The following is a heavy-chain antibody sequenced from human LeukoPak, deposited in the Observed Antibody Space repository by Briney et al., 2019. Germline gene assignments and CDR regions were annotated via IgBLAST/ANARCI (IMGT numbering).Heavy chain of an antibody. V-gene: IGHV4-59*01. CDR2: IYYSGST. CDR3: ARVTATIASNFDN. J-gene: IGHJ4*02. D-gene: IGHD5-24*01. Sequence: SETLSLTCTVSGGSINSYYWSWLRRPPGKGLEWIGYIYYSGSTNYNPSLKSRVTISVDTSKTQFSLKLSSVTAADTAVYYCARVTATIASNFDNWGQGTLVTVSS. CDR1: GGSINSYY.